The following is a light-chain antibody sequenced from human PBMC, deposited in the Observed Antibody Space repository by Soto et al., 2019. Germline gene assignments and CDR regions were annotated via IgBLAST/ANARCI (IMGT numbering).Light chain of an antibody. V-gene: IGKV1-6*01. J-gene: IGKJ1*01. Sequence: AIQMTQSPSSLSASVGDRVTLTCRASQDIGKDLGWYQQKPGEAPKLLIFEASTVQTGVPSRFSGSGSGTDFTLTISRLQPEDFATYFCLQDYNYPRTFDEGTTVALK. CDR3: LQDYNYPRT. CDR2: EAS. CDR1: QDIGKD.